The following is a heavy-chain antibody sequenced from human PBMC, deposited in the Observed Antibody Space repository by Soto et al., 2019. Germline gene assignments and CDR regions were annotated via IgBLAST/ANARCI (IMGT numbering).Heavy chain of an antibody. J-gene: IGHJ6*02. Sequence: QVHLLLQSGAEVKKPGSSVKVSCKASGGTPSNSAISWVRQAPGQGLEWMGGIIPVFGLVKYAQNFQGRVTITADESTNTADMELSSLRPEDTAVYYCAGGRIVVVASRAYYGMDVWGQGTTVTVSS. CDR2: IIPVFGLV. CDR1: GGTPSNSA. V-gene: IGHV1-69*01. CDR3: AGGRIVVVASRAYYGMDV. D-gene: IGHD3-22*01.